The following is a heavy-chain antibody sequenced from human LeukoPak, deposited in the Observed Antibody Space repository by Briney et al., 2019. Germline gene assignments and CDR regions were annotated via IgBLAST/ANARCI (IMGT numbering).Heavy chain of an antibody. CDR3: AKDNRDYCSSTSCYDAFDI. D-gene: IGHD2-2*01. V-gene: IGHV3-23*01. CDR1: GFTFSSYA. Sequence: GGSLRLSCAASGFTFSSYAMSWVRQAPGKGLEWVSAISGSGGSTYYADSRKGRFTISRDKSKNTLHLQMNSLRAEDTAVYYCAKDNRDYCSSTSCYDAFDIWGQGTMVTVSS. J-gene: IGHJ3*02. CDR2: ISGSGGST.